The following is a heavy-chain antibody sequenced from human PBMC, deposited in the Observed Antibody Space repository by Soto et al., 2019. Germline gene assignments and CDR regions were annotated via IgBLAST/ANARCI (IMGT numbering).Heavy chain of an antibody. D-gene: IGHD2-2*01. CDR1: GRAIRSADCY. J-gene: IGHJ5*02. CDR2: MFYTENT. V-gene: IGHV4-30-4*01. CDR3: ARVVRFCSSPSCRGRNWFDP. Sequence: SETLSRTCSVHGRAIRSADCYWSRTGKPPGEGLEWIGYMFYTENTHYNPSLKRRITISIYTAKNQFFLRLTALTAADTAEYHCARVVRFCSSPSCRGRNWFDPWGQGTRVS.